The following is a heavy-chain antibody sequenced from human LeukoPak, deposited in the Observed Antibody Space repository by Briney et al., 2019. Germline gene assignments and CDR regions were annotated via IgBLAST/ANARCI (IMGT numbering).Heavy chain of an antibody. CDR1: GFTFSSYA. V-gene: IGHV3-23*01. CDR3: ATDYDILTGYYSH. J-gene: IGHJ4*02. Sequence: GGSLRLSCAASGFTFSSYAMSWVRQAPGKGLEWVSAISGSGGSTYYADSVKGRFIISRDNSKNTLYLQMNSLRAEDTAVYYCATDYDILTGYYSHWGQGTLVTVSS. CDR2: ISGSGGST. D-gene: IGHD3-9*01.